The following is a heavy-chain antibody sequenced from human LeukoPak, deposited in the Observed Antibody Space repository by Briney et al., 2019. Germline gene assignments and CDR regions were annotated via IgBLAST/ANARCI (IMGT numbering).Heavy chain of an antibody. CDR3: ARDPYSGSYGDYYYYYMDV. Sequence: PGGSLRLSCAASGFSFSSYTMNWVRQAPGKGLEWVSSITTSSNYIYYADSVKGRFTISRDNAKNSLYLQMNSLRDEDTAVYYCARDPYSGSYGDYYYYYMDVWGKGTTVTVSS. V-gene: IGHV3-21*01. CDR2: ITTSSNYI. J-gene: IGHJ6*03. D-gene: IGHD1-26*01. CDR1: GFSFSSYT.